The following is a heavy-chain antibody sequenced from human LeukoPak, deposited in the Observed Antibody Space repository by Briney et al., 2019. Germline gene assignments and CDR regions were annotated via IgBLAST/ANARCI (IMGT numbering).Heavy chain of an antibody. V-gene: IGHV3-23*01. J-gene: IGHJ5*02. D-gene: IGHD3-3*01. CDR3: AKLPQKKYYDFWSGAGLFDP. CDR2: ISGSGGST. CDR1: GFTFSSYA. Sequence: GGSLRLSCAASGFTFSSYAMSWVRQAPGKGLEWVSAISGSGGSTSYADSVKGRFTISRDNSKNTLYLQMNSLRAEDTAVYYCAKLPQKKYYDFWSGAGLFDPWGQGTLVTVSS.